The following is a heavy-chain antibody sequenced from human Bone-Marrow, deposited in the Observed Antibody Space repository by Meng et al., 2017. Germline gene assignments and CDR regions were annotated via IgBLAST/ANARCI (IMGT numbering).Heavy chain of an antibody. V-gene: IGHV1-2*06. CDR1: GYNFPDYW. J-gene: IGHJ4*02. CDR2: IDPKSGDT. CDR3: ARDFTNPKKEKVVPAAHYDY. D-gene: IGHD2-2*01. Sequence: ASVKVSCKPSGYNFPDYWLHWVRRAPGQGLEWMGRIDPKSGDTHYAQRFQGRVTMTRDTSISTAYMELSRLRSDDTAVYYCARDFTNPKKEKVVPAAHYDYWGQGTLVTVSS.